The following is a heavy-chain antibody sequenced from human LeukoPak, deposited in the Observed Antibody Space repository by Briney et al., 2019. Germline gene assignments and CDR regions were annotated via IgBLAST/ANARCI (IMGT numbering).Heavy chain of an antibody. CDR3: ARDPEPYCVDNWFDP. V-gene: IGHV1-69*13. J-gene: IGHJ5*02. CDR2: IIPIFGTA. Sequence: SVKVSCKASGGTLSSYAISWVRQAPGQGLEWMGGIIPIFGTAIYAQKFQGRVTITADESTSTAYMELSSLRSEDTAVYYCARDPEPYCVDNWFDPWGQGTLVTVSS. CDR1: GGTLSSYA. D-gene: IGHD1-14*01.